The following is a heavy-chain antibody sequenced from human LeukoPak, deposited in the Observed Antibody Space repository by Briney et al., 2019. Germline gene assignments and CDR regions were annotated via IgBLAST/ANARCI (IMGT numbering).Heavy chain of an antibody. CDR2: TYYRFKWYN. CDR1: GDSVSNNSAA. J-gene: IGHJ3*02. CDR3: ARSRRGSYSVAFDI. Sequence: SQTLSLTCAISGDSVSNNSAAWNWIRQSPSRGLHWLGRTYYRFKWYNDYAVSVKSRITINPDTSKNQFSLQLNSVTPEDTAVYYCARSRRGSYSVAFDIWGQGTMVTVSS. D-gene: IGHD1-26*01. V-gene: IGHV6-1*01.